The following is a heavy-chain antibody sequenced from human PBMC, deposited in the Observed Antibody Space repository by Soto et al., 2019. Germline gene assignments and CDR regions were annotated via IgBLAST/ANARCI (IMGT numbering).Heavy chain of an antibody. CDR2: IYYSGST. CDR1: GGSINSGDYY. J-gene: IGHJ6*02. Sequence: QVQLQESGPGLVKPSQTLSLTCTVSGGSINSGDYYWSWIRQPPGKGLEWIGYIYYSGSTYYNPSLKSRVTISVDTSKNQFSLKLSSVTAADTAVYYCARELTEGYYYYGMDVWGQGTTVTVSS. CDR3: ARELTEGYYYYGMDV. V-gene: IGHV4-30-4*01. D-gene: IGHD2-8*01.